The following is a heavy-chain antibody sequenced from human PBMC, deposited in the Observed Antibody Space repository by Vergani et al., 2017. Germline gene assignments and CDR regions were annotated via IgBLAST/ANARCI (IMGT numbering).Heavy chain of an antibody. CDR1: GFTVSSNY. D-gene: IGHD3-3*01. CDR2: IYSGGST. Sequence: EVQLVESGGGLVQPGGSLRLSCAASGFTVSSNYMSWVRQAPGKGLEWVSVIYSGGSTYYADSVKGRFTISRDNSKNTLYLQMNSLRAEDTAVYYCAKSTGPYYDFWSGYPHNYYYGMDVWGQGTTVTVSS. V-gene: IGHV3-66*01. J-gene: IGHJ6*02. CDR3: AKSTGPYYDFWSGYPHNYYYGMDV.